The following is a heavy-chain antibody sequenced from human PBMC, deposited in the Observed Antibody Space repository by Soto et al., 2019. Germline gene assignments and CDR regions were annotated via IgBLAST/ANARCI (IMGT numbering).Heavy chain of an antibody. J-gene: IGHJ4*02. Sequence: GGSPRLSCEASGFTFSDCWMIWVRQAPGRGLEWVANLRQDGSQINSVDSVKGRFTISRDNAKNSLFLQMNSLRAEDTALYYCARVVSGRYDTGVGHFDFVGEGALVTVSS. CDR1: GFTFSDCW. V-gene: IGHV3-7*05. CDR3: ARVVSGRYDTGVGHFDF. D-gene: IGHD1-26*01. CDR2: LRQDGSQI.